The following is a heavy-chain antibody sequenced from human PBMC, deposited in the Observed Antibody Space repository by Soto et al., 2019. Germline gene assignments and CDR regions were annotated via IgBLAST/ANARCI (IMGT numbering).Heavy chain of an antibody. J-gene: IGHJ5*02. CDR2: INPSGGST. V-gene: IGHV1-46*01. D-gene: IGHD6-19*01. CDR1: GYTFTSYY. Sequence: ASVKVSCKASGYTFTSYYMHWVRQAPGQGLEWMGIINPSGGSTSYAQKFQGRVTMTRDTSTSTAYMELSSLRSEDTAVYYCARDPPRIAVAGTSWFDPWGQGTLVTVSS. CDR3: ARDPPRIAVAGTSWFDP.